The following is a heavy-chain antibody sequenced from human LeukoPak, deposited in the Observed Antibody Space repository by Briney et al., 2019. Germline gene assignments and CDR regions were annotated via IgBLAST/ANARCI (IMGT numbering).Heavy chain of an antibody. Sequence: GRSLRLSCAASGFTFSSYAMHWVRQAPGKGLEGVAVISYDGSNKYYADSVKGRFTISRDNSKNTLYLQMNSLRAEDTAVYYCARDGIAAAGPFDYWGQGTLVTVSS. CDR1: GFTFSSYA. J-gene: IGHJ4*02. D-gene: IGHD6-13*01. V-gene: IGHV3-30*04. CDR2: ISYDGSNK. CDR3: ARDGIAAAGPFDY.